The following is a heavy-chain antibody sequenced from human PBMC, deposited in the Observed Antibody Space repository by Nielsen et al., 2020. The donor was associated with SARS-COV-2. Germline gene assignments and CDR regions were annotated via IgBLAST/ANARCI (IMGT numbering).Heavy chain of an antibody. CDR3: ARVQGIQLWSYYLDY. CDR2: IYYSGST. V-gene: IGHV4-59*01. Sequence: SETLSLTCTVSGGSISSYYWSWIRQPPGKGLEWIGYIYYSGSTNYNPSLKSRVTISVDTSKNQFSLKLSSVTAADTAVYYCARVQGIQLWSYYLDYWGQGTLVTVSS. D-gene: IGHD5-18*01. CDR1: GGSISSYY. J-gene: IGHJ4*02.